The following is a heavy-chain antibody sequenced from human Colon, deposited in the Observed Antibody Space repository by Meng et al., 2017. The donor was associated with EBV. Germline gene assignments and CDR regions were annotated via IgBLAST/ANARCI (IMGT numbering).Heavy chain of an antibody. CDR2: ISTNTGNP. V-gene: IGHV7-4-1*02. J-gene: IGHJ4*02. CDR1: GYTFTRYP. CDR3: GTLKYTSGFYGPAY. Sequence: QVPLVPSGCELKKPGASVKVSCKASGYTFTRYPMNWVRQAPGQGLEWMGWISTNTGNPTYAQGFTGRFVFSVDTSVSTAYLQISSLKAEDTAVYYCGTLKYTSGFYGPAYWGQGALVTVSS. D-gene: IGHD6-19*01.